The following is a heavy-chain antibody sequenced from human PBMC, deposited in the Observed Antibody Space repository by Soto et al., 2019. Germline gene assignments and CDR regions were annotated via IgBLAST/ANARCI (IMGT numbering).Heavy chain of an antibody. D-gene: IGHD3-10*01. V-gene: IGHV3-30*18. CDR1: GFTFSSYG. CDR2: ISYDGSNK. CDR3: AKDLYYPYSFDY. J-gene: IGHJ4*02. Sequence: QVQLVESGGGVVQPGRSLRLSCAASGFTFSSYGMHWVRQAPGKGLEWVAVISYDGSNKYYADSVKGRFTISRDNSKNTLYLQMNSLRAEYTAVYYCAKDLYYPYSFDYWGQGTLVTVSS.